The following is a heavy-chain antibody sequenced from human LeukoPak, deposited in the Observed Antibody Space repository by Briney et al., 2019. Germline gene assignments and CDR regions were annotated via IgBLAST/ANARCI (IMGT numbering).Heavy chain of an antibody. V-gene: IGHV3-9*03. CDR1: GFTFDDYA. Sequence: GGSLRLSCAASGFTFDDYARHWVRQAPGKGLEWVSGISWNSGSIGYADSVKGRFTISRDNAKNSLYLQMNSLRAEDMALYYCAKDTGAGLDPDYFDYWGQGTLVTVSS. J-gene: IGHJ4*02. CDR3: AKDTGAGLDPDYFDY. D-gene: IGHD6-6*01. CDR2: ISWNSGSI.